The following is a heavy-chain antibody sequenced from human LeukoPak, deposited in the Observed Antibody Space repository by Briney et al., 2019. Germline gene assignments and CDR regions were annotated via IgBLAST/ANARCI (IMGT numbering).Heavy chain of an antibody. Sequence: GESLKISCQGSGYTFTNYWIGWVRQMPGKGLEWMGSVNPGDSETKYSPSFQGQVTISADKSISTAYLQWGSLKASDTAMYYCARPGYRSRYFDYWCHGALVTVSS. CDR3: ARPGYRSRYFDY. J-gene: IGHJ4*01. CDR1: GYTFTNYW. V-gene: IGHV5-51*01. CDR2: VNPGDSET. D-gene: IGHD6-19*01.